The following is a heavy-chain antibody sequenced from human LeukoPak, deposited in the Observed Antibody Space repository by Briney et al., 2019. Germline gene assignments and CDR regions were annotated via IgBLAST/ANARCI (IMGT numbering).Heavy chain of an antibody. Sequence: PGGSLRLSCAASGFTFSSYAMSWVRQAPGKGLEWVSSISDSGGSAYYADSVKGRFTISRDNSKNTLYLQMNSLRAEDTAVHYCAKDSSFYYYYYMDVWGKGTTVTVSS. V-gene: IGHV3-23*01. D-gene: IGHD1-1*01. CDR1: GFTFSSYA. J-gene: IGHJ6*03. CDR2: ISDSGGSA. CDR3: AKDSSFYYYYYMDV.